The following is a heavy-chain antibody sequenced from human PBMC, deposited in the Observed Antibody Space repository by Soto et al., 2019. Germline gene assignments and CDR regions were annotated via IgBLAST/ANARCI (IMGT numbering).Heavy chain of an antibody. J-gene: IGHJ4*02. CDR2: IWYDGSNK. D-gene: IGHD3-22*01. CDR1: GFTFSSYG. Sequence: GGSLRLSCAASGFTFSSYGMHWVRQAPGKGLEWVAVIWYDGSNKYYADSVKGRFTISRDNSKNTLYLQMNSLRAEDTAVYYCARDYGDYDSSGYYYIGYWGQGTLVTVSS. CDR3: ARDYGDYDSSGYYYIGY. V-gene: IGHV3-33*01.